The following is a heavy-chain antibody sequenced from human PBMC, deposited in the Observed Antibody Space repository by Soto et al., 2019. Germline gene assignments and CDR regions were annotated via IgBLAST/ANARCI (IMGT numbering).Heavy chain of an antibody. CDR3: ARLEQPLFDY. Sequence: QVKLVESGGGVVQPGRSLRLSCAAAGFNVSAYTMHWVRQAPCKGLQWVAVISSDGNHKYYTDSVKGRFTISRDTSTNTLYLQMNSLRAEDTAVYYCARLEQPLFDYWGQGTLVTVSS. D-gene: IGHD3-3*01. CDR2: ISSDGNHK. J-gene: IGHJ4*02. V-gene: IGHV3-30-3*01. CDR1: GFNVSAYT.